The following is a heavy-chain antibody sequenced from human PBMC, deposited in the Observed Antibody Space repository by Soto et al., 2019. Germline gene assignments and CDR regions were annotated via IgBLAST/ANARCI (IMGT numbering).Heavy chain of an antibody. CDR3: ARDVDADFRTDFDY. V-gene: IGHV3-7*03. CDR2: TTQDGNDK. J-gene: IGHJ4*02. CDR1: GFTFSPYY. Sequence: GGSLRLSCAASGFTFSPYYMSWVRQAPGKGLEWLAMTTQDGNDKHYVDSARGRFTISRDNAENSVYLEMDSLRAEDTALYYCARDVDADFRTDFDYWGRGTLVTVSS. D-gene: IGHD4-17*01.